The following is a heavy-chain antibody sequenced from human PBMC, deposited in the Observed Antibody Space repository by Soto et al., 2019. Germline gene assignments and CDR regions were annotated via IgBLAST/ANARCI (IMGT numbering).Heavy chain of an antibody. V-gene: IGHV3-30-3*02. J-gene: IGHJ4*02. CDR2: ISYDGDNR. Sequence: GSLRLSCAASRFTFRSYAMHWVRQAPGKGLEWVAAISYDGDNRYYADSVKGRFTISRDNSKNTLYLQMNSLRAEDTAVYYCAKRANSYRYYFDYWGQGTLVTVSS. CDR3: AKRANSYRYYFDY. CDR1: RFTFRSYA. D-gene: IGHD7-27*01.